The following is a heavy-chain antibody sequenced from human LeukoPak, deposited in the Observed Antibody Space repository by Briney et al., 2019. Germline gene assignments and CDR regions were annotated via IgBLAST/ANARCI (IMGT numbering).Heavy chain of an antibody. D-gene: IGHD6-13*01. V-gene: IGHV4-59*08. CDR1: GGSISPYY. Sequence: SETLSLTCTVSGGSISPYYWSWIRQSPGKGLEWIGYIYYSGSFSYNPSLKSRVTISVDTSKNQFSLKLSSVTAADTAVYYCARHRGSSWNYFDYWGQGTLVTVSS. CDR3: ARHRGSSWNYFDY. J-gene: IGHJ4*02. CDR2: IYYSGSF.